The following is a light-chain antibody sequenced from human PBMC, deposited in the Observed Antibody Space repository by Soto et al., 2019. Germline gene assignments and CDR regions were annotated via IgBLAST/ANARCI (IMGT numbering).Light chain of an antibody. CDR2: DAS. V-gene: IGKV3D-15*01. CDR1: QSVSRN. CDR3: HQRQSWPRT. J-gene: IGKJ1*01. Sequence: EIVMTQSPATLSVSPGERSTLSCRASQSVSRNLAWYQQKPGQAPRLLIYDASNRATGIPARFSASGSGTDFTLTISDVQPEDFALYYCHQRQSWPRTCGQGTKGDIK.